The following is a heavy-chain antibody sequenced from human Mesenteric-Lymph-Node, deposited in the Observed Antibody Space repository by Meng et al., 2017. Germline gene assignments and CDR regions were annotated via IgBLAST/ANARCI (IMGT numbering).Heavy chain of an antibody. V-gene: IGHV3-23*01. D-gene: IGHD6-13*01. CDR2: ISNNGGGK. CDR3: AKEEAALGKPLFDS. Sequence: GESLKISCAASGFTFSNYAMSWVRQAPGKGLEWVSGISNNGGGKHYTESVKGRFSISRDNAKDALFLQMDFLRVEDTAVYYCAKEEAALGKPLFDSWGQGTTVTVSS. CDR1: GFTFSNYA. J-gene: IGHJ6*02.